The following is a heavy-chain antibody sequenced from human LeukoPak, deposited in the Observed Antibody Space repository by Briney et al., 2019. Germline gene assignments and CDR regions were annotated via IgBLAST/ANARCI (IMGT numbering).Heavy chain of an antibody. CDR2: ISWNTGGI. V-gene: IGHV3-9*03. D-gene: IGHD2-8*02. Sequence: GRSLRISCAATGLTFDNYAMHWGLQDPGKSMWWVSGISWNTGGIGDADAVKGRFTISRENAKNSLYLQMNSLRAEDMAMYYCAKDEFVASAFTGASDIWGQGTLVTVSS. CDR1: GLTFDNYA. CDR3: AKDEFVASAFTGASDI. J-gene: IGHJ3*02.